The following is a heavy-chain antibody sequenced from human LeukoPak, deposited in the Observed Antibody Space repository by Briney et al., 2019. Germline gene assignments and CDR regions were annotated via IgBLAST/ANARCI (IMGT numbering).Heavy chain of an antibody. Sequence: NPSETLSLTCTVSGVSISSHFWSWIRQPPGKGLEWIAYIYYSGSTDYSGSTDYNPSLKSRVTISVDTSKKQFSLKLSSVTAGDTAVYYCARQTMTTADAFDIWGQGTMVTVSS. CDR3: ARQTMTTADAFDI. J-gene: IGHJ3*02. D-gene: IGHD4-17*01. CDR1: GVSISSHF. V-gene: IGHV4-59*08. CDR2: IYYSGSTDYSGST.